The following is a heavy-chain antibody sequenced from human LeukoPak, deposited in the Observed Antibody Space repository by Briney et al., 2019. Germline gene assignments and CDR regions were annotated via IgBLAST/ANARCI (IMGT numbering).Heavy chain of an antibody. CDR1: GGSISSSSYY. V-gene: IGHV4-39*07. Sequence: NASETLSLTCTVSGGSISSSSYYWGWIRQPPGKGLEWIGSIYYSGSTFYNPSLKSRVTISVDTSKNQFSLKLSSVTAADTAVYYCATDSSSWSPYYFDYWGQGTLVTVSS. J-gene: IGHJ4*02. CDR3: ATDSSSWSPYYFDY. CDR2: IYYSGST. D-gene: IGHD6-13*01.